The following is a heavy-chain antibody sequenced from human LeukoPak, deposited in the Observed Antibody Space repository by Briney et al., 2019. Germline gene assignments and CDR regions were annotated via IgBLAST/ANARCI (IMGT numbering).Heavy chain of an antibody. J-gene: IGHJ6*03. Sequence: ASVKVSCKASGYSFTNYAVNWVRQAPGQRLEWMGWINAGNGNTKYSQEFQGRVTITRDTSASTAYMELSSLRSEDMAVYYCARSIVAGVGMDVWGKGTTVTVSS. CDR2: INAGNGNT. D-gene: IGHD3-3*01. V-gene: IGHV1-3*03. CDR1: GYSFTNYA. CDR3: ARSIVAGVGMDV.